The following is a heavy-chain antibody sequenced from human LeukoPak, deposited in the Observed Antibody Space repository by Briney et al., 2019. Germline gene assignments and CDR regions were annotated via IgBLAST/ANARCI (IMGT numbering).Heavy chain of an antibody. CDR1: GFTFSSYG. Sequence: PGGSLRLSCAASGFTFSSYGMHWVRQAPGKGLEWVAVISYDGSNKYYADSVKGRFTISRDNSKNTLYLQMDSLRAEDTAVYYCATYQGPSNFDWLLGYFQHWGQGTLVTVSS. CDR3: ATYQGPSNFDWLLGYFQH. CDR2: ISYDGSNK. V-gene: IGHV3-30*03. D-gene: IGHD3-9*01. J-gene: IGHJ1*01.